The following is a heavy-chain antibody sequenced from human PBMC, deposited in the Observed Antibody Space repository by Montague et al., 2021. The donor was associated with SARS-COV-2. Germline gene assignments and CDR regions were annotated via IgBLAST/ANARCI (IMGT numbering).Heavy chain of an antibody. CDR2: IYYSGST. Sequence: SETLSLTCTVSGGSISSYYWSWIRQPPGKGLEWIGYIYYSGSTNYNPSLKSRVTISLDTSKNQFSLKLNSVTAADTAVYYCVKHYYDNSGLDYWGQGTLVTVSS. CDR3: VKHYYDNSGLDY. J-gene: IGHJ4*02. CDR1: GGSISSYY. V-gene: IGHV4-59*01. D-gene: IGHD3-22*01.